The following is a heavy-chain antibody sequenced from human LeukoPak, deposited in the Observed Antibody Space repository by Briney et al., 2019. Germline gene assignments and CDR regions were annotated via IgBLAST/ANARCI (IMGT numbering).Heavy chain of an antibody. J-gene: IGHJ4*02. V-gene: IGHV5-51*01. CDR3: ARHEGSGSYYSY. CDR1: GYSFTTYW. Sequence: GESLKISCKGSGYSFTTYWIAWVRQMPGRGLEWMGIISPDDSEIRYSPSFRGQVTISADKSISTAYLQWSRLKASDTAIYYCARHEGSGSYYSYWGQGTLVTVSS. D-gene: IGHD1-26*01. CDR2: ISPDDSEI.